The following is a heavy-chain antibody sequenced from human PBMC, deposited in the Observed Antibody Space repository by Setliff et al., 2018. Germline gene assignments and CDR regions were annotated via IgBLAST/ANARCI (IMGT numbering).Heavy chain of an antibody. V-gene: IGHV3-74*01. CDR1: GFTFSSYW. Sequence: GGSLRLSCAASGFTFSSYWMSWVRQAPGKGLEWVSRIHSDGTTTAYADSVRGRVTISRDNAKNTLYLQMNSLRVEDTAVYYCARGFGYAAWYYLDYWGQGTLVTVPQ. CDR3: ARGFGYAAWYYLDY. D-gene: IGHD2-2*03. CDR2: IHSDGTTT. J-gene: IGHJ4*02.